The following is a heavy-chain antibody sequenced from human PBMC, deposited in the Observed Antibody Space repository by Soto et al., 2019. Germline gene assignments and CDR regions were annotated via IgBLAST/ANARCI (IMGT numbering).Heavy chain of an antibody. Sequence: QITLKESGPPLVKPTQTLTLTCTFSGFSLSTSGVGVGWIRQPPGKAPEWLALIYWDDDKRYSPSLKSRLTITKDTSKNQVVLTMTNMDPVDTATYYCAHYHTMMAYYWFDLWGQGTLVTVSS. CDR1: GFSLSTSGVG. CDR3: AHYHTMMAYYWFDL. V-gene: IGHV2-5*02. J-gene: IGHJ5*02. D-gene: IGHD3-22*01. CDR2: IYWDDDK.